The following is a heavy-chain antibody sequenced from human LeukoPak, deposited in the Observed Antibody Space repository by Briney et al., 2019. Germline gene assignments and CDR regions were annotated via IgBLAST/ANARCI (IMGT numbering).Heavy chain of an antibody. CDR2: LSYTGKT. V-gene: IGHV4-59*02. Sequence: SETLSLTCNVSGVSVSTSHWNWIRQRPGKGLEWIGCLSYTGKTDYNPSLKSRVSISLGSSNNHFSLKLASVTAADTAVYYCSEGYFEPFDHWGQGILVTVSS. D-gene: IGHD2/OR15-2a*01. CDR1: GVSVSTSH. J-gene: IGHJ4*02. CDR3: SEGYFEPFDH.